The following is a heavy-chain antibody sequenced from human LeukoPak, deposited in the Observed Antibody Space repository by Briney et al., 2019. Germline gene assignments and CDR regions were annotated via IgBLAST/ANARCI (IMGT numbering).Heavy chain of an antibody. J-gene: IGHJ5*02. V-gene: IGHV4-61*05. Sequence: SETLSLTCTVSGDSISSSTYYWSWIRQPPGKGLEWIGYIHYTGSTNYNPSLKSRVTISEDTSKNQFSLKLSSVTSADTAVYYCARYNFDSSGYYRRWFDPWGQGTLVTVSS. D-gene: IGHD3-22*01. CDR2: IHYTGST. CDR3: ARYNFDSSGYYRRWFDP. CDR1: GDSISSSTYY.